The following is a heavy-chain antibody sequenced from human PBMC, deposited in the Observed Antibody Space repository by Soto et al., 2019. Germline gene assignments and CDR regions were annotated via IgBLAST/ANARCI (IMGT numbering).Heavy chain of an antibody. J-gene: IGHJ4*02. V-gene: IGHV4-59*01. D-gene: IGHD6-13*01. CDR2: IYYSGST. CDR3: ARDGAAAGRPFDY. Sequence: SETLSLTCTVSGGSISSYYWSWIRQPPGKGLEWIGYIYYSGSTNYNPSLKSRVTISVDTSKNQFSLKLSSVTAADTAVYCCARDGAAAGRPFDYWGQGTLVTVS. CDR1: GGSISSYY.